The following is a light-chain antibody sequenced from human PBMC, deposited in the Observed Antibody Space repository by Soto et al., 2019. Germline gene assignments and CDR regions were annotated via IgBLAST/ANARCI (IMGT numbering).Light chain of an antibody. V-gene: IGLV2-23*01. CDR2: EGS. CDR3: CSYAGSRWV. Sequence: SALTQPASVSGSPGQSITISCTGTRSDVGSYNLVSWYQQHPGKAAQLMIYEGSKRLSGVSNRFAGSKSGNTASLTISGLQDEDEADYYCCSYAGSRWVFGGGTKVTVL. CDR1: RSDVGSYNL. J-gene: IGLJ3*02.